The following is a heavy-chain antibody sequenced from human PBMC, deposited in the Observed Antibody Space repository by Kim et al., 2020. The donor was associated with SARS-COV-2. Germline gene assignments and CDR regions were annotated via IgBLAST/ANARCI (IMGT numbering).Heavy chain of an antibody. CDR1: GFTFSSYA. J-gene: IGHJ6*02. V-gene: IGHV3-23*01. CDR3: AKEGYYYGSGSYYGDYYYYYGMDV. CDR2: ISGSGGST. D-gene: IGHD3-10*01. Sequence: GGSLRLSCAASGFTFSSYAMSWVRQAPGKGLEWVSAISGSGGSTYYADSVKGRFTISRDNSKNTLYLQMNSLRAEDTAVYYCAKEGYYYGSGSYYGDYYYYYGMDVWGQGTTVTVSS.